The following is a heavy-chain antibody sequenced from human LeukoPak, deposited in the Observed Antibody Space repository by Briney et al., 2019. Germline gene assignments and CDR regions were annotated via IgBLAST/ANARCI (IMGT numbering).Heavy chain of an antibody. V-gene: IGHV4-61*01. CDR3: ARGNFYDFWSGYYVNDAFDI. CDR2: IYYSGST. Sequence: SETLSLTCTVSGGSVSSGSYYWSWIRQPPGKGLEWIGYIYYSGSTNYNPSLKSRVTISVDTSKNQFSLKLSSVTAADTAVYYCARGNFYDFWSGYYVNDAFDIWGQGTMVTVSS. D-gene: IGHD3-3*01. CDR1: GGSVSSGSYY. J-gene: IGHJ3*02.